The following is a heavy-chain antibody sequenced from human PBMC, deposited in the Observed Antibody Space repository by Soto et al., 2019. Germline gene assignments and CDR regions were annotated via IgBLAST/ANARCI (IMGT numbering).Heavy chain of an antibody. D-gene: IGHD3-16*01. CDR2: IGTAGDT. J-gene: IGHJ6*02. CDR3: ARGGIATGGYYYYYYAMEV. V-gene: IGHV3-13*01. CDR1: GFTFSAYD. Sequence: PGGSLRLSYAASGFTFSAYDMHWVRQSTGKGLEWVSRIGTAGDTFYAGSVKGRFTISRDNAKKSLYLQMNGLRAWDTAVYYCARGGIATGGYYYYYYAMEVGGQGTTVHVSS.